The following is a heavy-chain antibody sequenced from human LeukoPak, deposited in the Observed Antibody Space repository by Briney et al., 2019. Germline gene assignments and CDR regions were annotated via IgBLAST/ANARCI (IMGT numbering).Heavy chain of an antibody. CDR3: ARVGGVRGVYYYFDY. Sequence: SETLSLTCTVSGGSISSGSYYWSWIRQPAGKGLEWIGRIYTSGSTNYNPSLKSRVTISVDTSKNQFSLKLSSVTAADTAVYYCARVGGVRGVYYYFDYWGQGTLVTVSS. V-gene: IGHV4-61*02. CDR2: IYTSGST. J-gene: IGHJ4*02. D-gene: IGHD3-10*01. CDR1: GGSISSGSYY.